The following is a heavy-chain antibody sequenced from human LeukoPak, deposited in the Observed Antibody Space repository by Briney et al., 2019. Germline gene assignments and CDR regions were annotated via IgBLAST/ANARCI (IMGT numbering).Heavy chain of an antibody. CDR3: AREVDAFDI. V-gene: IGHV3-21*04. CDR2: ISSSSSYI. J-gene: IGHJ3*02. CDR1: GFTFSDYT. Sequence: GGSLRLSCAASGFTFSDYTMNWVRQAPGKGLEWVSSISSSSSYIYFANSVRGRFTISRDNSKNTLYLQMNSLRVEDTAVYYCAREVDAFDIWGQGTMVTVSS.